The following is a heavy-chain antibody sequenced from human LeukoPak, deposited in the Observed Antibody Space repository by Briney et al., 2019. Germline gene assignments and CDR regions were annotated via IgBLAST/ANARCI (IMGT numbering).Heavy chain of an antibody. V-gene: IGHV3-23*01. CDR2: ISGSGTGT. CDR1: GFTFSSYA. D-gene: IGHD3-16*01. J-gene: IGHJ4*02. CDR3: ARDRGSDYPFDY. Sequence: AGGSLRLSCAASGFTFSSYAMSWVRQAPGKGLEWVSGISGSGTGTYYADSVKGWFTISRDNSKNTLYLQMNRLRAEDTAVYFCARDRGSDYPFDYWGQGTLVTVSS.